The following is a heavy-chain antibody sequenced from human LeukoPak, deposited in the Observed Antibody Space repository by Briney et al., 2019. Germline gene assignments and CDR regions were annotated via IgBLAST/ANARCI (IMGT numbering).Heavy chain of an antibody. Sequence: YLGGSLRLSCAASGFTFSSYSLNWVRQAPGKGLEWVSSISSSSSYMYYADSVKGRFTISRDNAKNSLYLQMNSLRAEDTAVYYCARTQSGYTAIPDYWGQGTLVTVSS. V-gene: IGHV3-21*01. D-gene: IGHD5-18*01. CDR1: GFTFSSYS. CDR2: ISSSSSYM. CDR3: ARTQSGYTAIPDY. J-gene: IGHJ4*02.